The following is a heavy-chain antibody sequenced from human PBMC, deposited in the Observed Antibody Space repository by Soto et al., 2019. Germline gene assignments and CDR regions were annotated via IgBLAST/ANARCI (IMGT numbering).Heavy chain of an antibody. V-gene: IGHV3-73*01. CDR2: IRSKGNSYAT. CDR1: GFTFSGSA. Sequence: GGSLRLSCAASGFTFSGSAMHWVRQASGKGLEWVGRIRSKGNSYATAYAASVKGRFTISRDDSKNAAYLQMNSLKTEDTAVYYCTRLLSDAFDIWGQGTMVTVSS. J-gene: IGHJ3*02. CDR3: TRLLSDAFDI.